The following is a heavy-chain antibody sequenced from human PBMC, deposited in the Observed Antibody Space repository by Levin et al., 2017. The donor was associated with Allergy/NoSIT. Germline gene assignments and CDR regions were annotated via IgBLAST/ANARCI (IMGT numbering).Heavy chain of an antibody. D-gene: IGHD6-19*01. CDR3: ARGAAVAGTGFDY. V-gene: IGHV3-66*01. Sequence: GESLKISCAASGFTVSSNYMSWVRQAPGKGLEWVSVIYSGGSTYYADSVKGRFTISRDNSKNTLYLQMNSLRAEDTAVYYCARGAAVAGTGFDYWGQGTLVTVSS. J-gene: IGHJ4*02. CDR2: IYSGGST. CDR1: GFTVSSNY.